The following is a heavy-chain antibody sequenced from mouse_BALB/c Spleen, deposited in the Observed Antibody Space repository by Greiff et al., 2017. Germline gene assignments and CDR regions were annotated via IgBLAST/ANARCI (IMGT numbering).Heavy chain of an antibody. CDR1: GYSITSGYY. D-gene: IGHD2-4*01. Sequence: DVQLQESGPGLVKPSQSLSLTCSVTGYSITSGYYWNWIRQFPGNKLEWMGYISYDGSNNYNPSLKNRISITRDTSKNQFFLKLNSVTTEDTATYYCARAVSTMISSWFAYWGQGTLVTVSA. J-gene: IGHJ3*01. CDR3: ARAVSTMISSWFAY. CDR2: ISYDGSN. V-gene: IGHV3-6*02.